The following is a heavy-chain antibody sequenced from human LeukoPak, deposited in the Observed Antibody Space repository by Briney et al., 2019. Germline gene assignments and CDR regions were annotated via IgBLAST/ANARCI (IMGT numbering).Heavy chain of an antibody. D-gene: IGHD3-10*01. CDR3: ASGYYYGSGSYVY. CDR1: GGTFSSYA. Sequence: SVKVSCKASGGTFSSYAISWVRQAPGQGLEWMGRIIPIFGTANYAQKFQGRVTITTDESTSTAYMELSSLRFEDTAVYYCASGYYYGSGSYVYWGQGTLVTVSS. CDR2: IIPIFGTA. J-gene: IGHJ4*02. V-gene: IGHV1-69*05.